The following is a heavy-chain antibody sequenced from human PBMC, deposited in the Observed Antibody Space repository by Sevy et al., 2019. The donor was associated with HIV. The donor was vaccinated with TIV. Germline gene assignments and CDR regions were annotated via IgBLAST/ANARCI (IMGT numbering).Heavy chain of an antibody. Sequence: GGSLRLSCAASGFTFSIYTMNWVRQAPGKGLEWVSSISSSSTYIYYADSVRGRFTISRDNAKNSLYLQMHSLRAEDTAVYYCASESLDSTGYPFDYWGQGTLVTVSS. CDR1: GFTFSIYT. V-gene: IGHV3-21*01. CDR3: ASESLDSTGYPFDY. CDR2: ISSSSTYI. J-gene: IGHJ4*02. D-gene: IGHD3-22*01.